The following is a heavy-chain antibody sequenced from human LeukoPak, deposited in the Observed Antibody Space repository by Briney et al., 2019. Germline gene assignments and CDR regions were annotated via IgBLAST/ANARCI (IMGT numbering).Heavy chain of an antibody. CDR2: IYYSGST. D-gene: IGHD3-9*01. V-gene: IGHV4-59*01. J-gene: IGHJ5*02. CDR3: AREAYYDILTGYYTWFDP. CDR1: GGSISSYY. Sequence: SETLSLTCTVSGGSISSYYWSWIRQPPGKGLEWIGYIYYSGSTNYNPSLKSRVTISVDTSKNRFSLKLSSVTAADTAVYYCAREAYYDILTGYYTWFDPWGQGTLVTVSS.